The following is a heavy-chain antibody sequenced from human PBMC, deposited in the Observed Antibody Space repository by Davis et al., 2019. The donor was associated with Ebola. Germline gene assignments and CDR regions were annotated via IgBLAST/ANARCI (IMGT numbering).Heavy chain of an antibody. J-gene: IGHJ4*02. CDR1: GFTVSSNY. D-gene: IGHD3-16*01. Sequence: GESLKISCAASGFTVSSNYMSWVRQAPGKGLEWVSVIYSGGSTYYADSVKGRFTISRDNSKNTLYLQMNSLRAEDTAVYYCARAAPSGDFDYWGQGTLVTVSS. CDR3: ARAAPSGDFDY. CDR2: IYSGGST. V-gene: IGHV3-53*01.